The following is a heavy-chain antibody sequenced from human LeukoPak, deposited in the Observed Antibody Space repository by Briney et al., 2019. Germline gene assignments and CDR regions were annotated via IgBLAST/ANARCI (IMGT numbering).Heavy chain of an antibody. Sequence: AGGSLRLSCAASGFTFRSHSMNWVRQAPGKGLEWVSSISTSSSYINYADSVKGRFTISRDNAKNSLYLLMDSLRVEDTAVYYCAGGRRGAFDIWGQGTMVTVSS. CDR2: ISTSSSYI. CDR3: AGGRRGAFDI. J-gene: IGHJ3*02. V-gene: IGHV3-21*06. CDR1: GFTFRSHS.